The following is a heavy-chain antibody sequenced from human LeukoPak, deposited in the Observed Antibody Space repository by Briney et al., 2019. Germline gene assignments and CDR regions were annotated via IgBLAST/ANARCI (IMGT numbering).Heavy chain of an antibody. V-gene: IGHV3-11*04. CDR3: ARWEIRGTAHQLDY. D-gene: IGHD1-7*01. CDR1: GFTFSDYY. J-gene: IGHJ4*02. CDR2: ISSSGSTI. Sequence: GGSLRLSCAASGFTFSDYYMSWIRQAPGKGLEWVSYISSSGSTIYYADSVKGRFTISRDNAKNSMYLQMNSLRAEDTAAYYCARWEIRGTAHQLDYWGQGTLVTVSS.